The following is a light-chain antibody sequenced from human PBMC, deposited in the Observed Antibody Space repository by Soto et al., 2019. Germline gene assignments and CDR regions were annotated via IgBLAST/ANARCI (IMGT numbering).Light chain of an antibody. J-gene: IGLJ3*02. Sequence: QSVLTQTPSASGTPGQTVTISCSGSRSNIGNNAVSWYQQFPGTAPKLLIYNNNQRPSGVPDRVYGSKSGTSASRAISGLQSADEADYYCATGDCSLSARGVFGGGTKRTVL. CDR2: NNN. V-gene: IGLV1-44*01. CDR3: ATGDCSLSARGV. CDR1: RSNIGNNA.